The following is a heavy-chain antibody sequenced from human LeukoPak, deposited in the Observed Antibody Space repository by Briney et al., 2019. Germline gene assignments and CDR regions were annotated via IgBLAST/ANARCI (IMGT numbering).Heavy chain of an antibody. CDR3: ARDLPWLVRYFDY. D-gene: IGHD6-19*01. CDR2: ISPNSGGT. Sequence: ASVKVSCKASGYTFTGYYMHWVRQAPGQGLEWMGWISPNSGGTNYAQKFQGRVTMTRDTSISTAYMELSRLRSDDTAVYYCARDLPWLVRYFDYWGQGTLVTVSS. J-gene: IGHJ4*02. CDR1: GYTFTGYY. V-gene: IGHV1-2*02.